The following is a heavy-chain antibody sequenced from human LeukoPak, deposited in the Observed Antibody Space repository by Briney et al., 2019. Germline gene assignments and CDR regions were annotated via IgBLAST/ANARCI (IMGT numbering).Heavy chain of an antibody. CDR3: ARDGRAVAFDI. CDR2: ISSGGETI. V-gene: IGHV3-48*01. CDR1: GVTISGDS. D-gene: IGHD6-19*01. Sequence: GGSLRLSCLASGVTISGDSMNWVRQAPGMGLEWLAYISSGGETIYYADSVKGRVSIFRDNAKNSLYLQMNSLKVEDTAVYYCARDGRAVAFDIWGRGIVVSVSS. J-gene: IGHJ3*02.